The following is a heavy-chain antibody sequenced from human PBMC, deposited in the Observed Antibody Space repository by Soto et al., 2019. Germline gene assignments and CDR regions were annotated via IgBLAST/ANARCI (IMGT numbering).Heavy chain of an antibody. CDR3: AASIFYYGMDG. CDR1: GDTFTNYW. Sequence: GESLKISCEGSGDTFTNYWSGWVRQMPGKGLEWMGIIYPGDSDTKYNPSFQGQVTISADKSITTTYLQWSSLKASDTAIYYCAASIFYYGMDGWGQGTTVTVSS. V-gene: IGHV5-51*01. J-gene: IGHJ6*02. CDR2: IYPGDSDT.